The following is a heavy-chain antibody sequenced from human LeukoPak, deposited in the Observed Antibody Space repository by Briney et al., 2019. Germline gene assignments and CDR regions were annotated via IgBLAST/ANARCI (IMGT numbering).Heavy chain of an antibody. CDR2: IYYSGST. CDR3: ARSGYEGYYYYGMDV. CDR1: GGSISSYY. Sequence: SETLSLTCTVSGGSISSYYWSWIRQPPGKGLEWIGYIYYSGSTNYNPSLKSRVTISVDTSKNQFSLKLSSVTAADTAVYYCARSGYEGYYYYGMDVWGQGTTVTVSS. J-gene: IGHJ6*02. V-gene: IGHV4-59*01. D-gene: IGHD5-12*01.